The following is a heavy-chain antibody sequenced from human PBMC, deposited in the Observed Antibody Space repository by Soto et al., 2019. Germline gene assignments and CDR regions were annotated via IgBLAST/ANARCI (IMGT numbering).Heavy chain of an antibody. CDR1: GYTLTELS. V-gene: IGHV1-24*01. Sequence: QVQLVQSGAEVKKPGASVKVSCKVSGYTLTELSMHLVRQAPGKGPEWMGGFDPEDGETIYAQKFQGRVTMTEDTSTDSSYMELSSLRSEDTVVYYCATDSSAPWFTFGGVSDWGQGTLVTVSS. CDR2: FDPEDGET. D-gene: IGHD3-16*01. J-gene: IGHJ4*02. CDR3: ATDSSAPWFTFGGVSD.